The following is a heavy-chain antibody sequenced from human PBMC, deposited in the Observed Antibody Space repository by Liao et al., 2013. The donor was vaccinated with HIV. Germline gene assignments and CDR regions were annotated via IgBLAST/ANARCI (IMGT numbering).Heavy chain of an antibody. J-gene: IGHJ4*01. CDR2: LYQWEH. CDR1: GGSFSGYH. D-gene: IGHD3-22*01. CDR3: ARQRDDSSGLSYFDY. V-gene: IGHV4-59*10. Sequence: QVQLQQWGAGLLKPSETLSLTCAVYGGSFSGYHWSWIRQPAGRAGVDWAYLYQWEHQLQPLLKSRVTMSVDTSKNQFSLKLSSVTAADTAVYYCARQRDDSSGLSYFDYWGQEPWSPSPQ.